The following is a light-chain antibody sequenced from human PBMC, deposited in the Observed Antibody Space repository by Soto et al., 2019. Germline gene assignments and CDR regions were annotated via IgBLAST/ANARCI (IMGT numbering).Light chain of an antibody. CDR2: GAS. CDR3: KQYINLPPYT. V-gene: IGKV3-15*01. J-gene: IGKJ2*01. CDR1: QSVSSN. Sequence: EIVMTQSPATLSVSPGERATLSCRASQSVSSNLAWYQQKPGQAPRLLIYGASTRATGIPARFSGSGSGTEFTITISRLQSEDFAVYYCKQYINLPPYTFGQGTKLEIK.